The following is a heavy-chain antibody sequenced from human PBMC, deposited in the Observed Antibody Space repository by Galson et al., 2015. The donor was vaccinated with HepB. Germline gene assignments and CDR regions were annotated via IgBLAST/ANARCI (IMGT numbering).Heavy chain of an antibody. Sequence: LRLSCAASGFTFSTHSINWVRQAPGKGLEWVSSISGSGSYKFYGDSVEGRFTVSRDNAKNSLFLQMNSLRAEDTAIYYCARVSLGASSSWYYFDYWGLGTLVAVSS. V-gene: IGHV3-21*01. CDR2: ISGSGSYK. J-gene: IGHJ4*02. D-gene: IGHD6-13*01. CDR1: GFTFSTHS. CDR3: ARVSLGASSSWYYFDY.